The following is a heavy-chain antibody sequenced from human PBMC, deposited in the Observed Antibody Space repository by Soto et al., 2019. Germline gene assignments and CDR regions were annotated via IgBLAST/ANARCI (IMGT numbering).Heavy chain of an antibody. CDR2: IYYSGST. J-gene: IGHJ5*02. CDR3: ARVPDR. Sequence: PSETLSLTCAVYGGSFSGYYWSWIRQHPGKGLEWIGYIYYSGSTYYNPSLKSRVTISVDRSKNQFSLKLSSVTAADTAVYYCARVPDRWGQGTLVTVSS. D-gene: IGHD2-2*01. V-gene: IGHV4-34*01. CDR1: GGSFSGYY.